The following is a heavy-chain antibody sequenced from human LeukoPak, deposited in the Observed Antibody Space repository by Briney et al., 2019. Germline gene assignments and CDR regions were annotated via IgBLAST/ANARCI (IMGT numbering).Heavy chain of an antibody. Sequence: GGSLRLSCAASGFTFDDYGMSWVRQAPGKGLEWVSGINWNGGSTGYADSVKGRFTISRDNAKNSLYLQMNSLRAEDTAVYSCARGTDGVSSNSRGWFDPWGQGTLVTVSS. CDR3: ARGTDGVSSNSRGWFDP. CDR1: GFTFDDYG. V-gene: IGHV3-20*04. D-gene: IGHD2-15*01. J-gene: IGHJ5*02. CDR2: INWNGGST.